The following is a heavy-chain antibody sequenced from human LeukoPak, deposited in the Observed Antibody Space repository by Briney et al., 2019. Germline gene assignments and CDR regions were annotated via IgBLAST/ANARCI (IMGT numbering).Heavy chain of an antibody. V-gene: IGHV3-74*01. Sequence: GGSLRLSCAASRFTFSTYWMHWVRQAPGKGLVWVSRINSDGSSTGYADSVKGRFTISRDNAKNSLYLQMNSLRAEDTAVYYCARDYYDSSGYYWFAFDIWGQGTMVTVSS. CDR3: ARDYYDSSGYYWFAFDI. CDR1: RFTFSTYW. J-gene: IGHJ3*02. D-gene: IGHD3-22*01. CDR2: INSDGSST.